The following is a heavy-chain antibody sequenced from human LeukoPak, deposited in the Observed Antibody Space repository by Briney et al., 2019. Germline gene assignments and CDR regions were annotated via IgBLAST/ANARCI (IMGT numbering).Heavy chain of an antibody. J-gene: IGHJ4*02. V-gene: IGHV1-2*02. CDR3: ARGMYFYDTSGYPHPFDY. Sequence: ASVKVSCEASGYRFSDYYLHWVRQAPGQGLEWMGWINPDSGGTKYAQNYQGRVTMTRDTSITTAYMELSRLRSDDRAMYYCARGMYFYDTSGYPHPFDYWGQGTLVTVSS. D-gene: IGHD3-22*01. CDR1: GYRFSDYY. CDR2: INPDSGGT.